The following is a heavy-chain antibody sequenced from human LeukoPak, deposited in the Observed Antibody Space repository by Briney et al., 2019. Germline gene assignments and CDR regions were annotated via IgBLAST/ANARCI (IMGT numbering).Heavy chain of an antibody. V-gene: IGHV1-2*06. Sequence: ASVKVSCKASGYTFTGYYMHWVRQAPGQGLEWMGRINPNSGGTNYAQKFQGRVTMTRDTSISTAYMELSRLRSDDTAVYYCARVSAGGPSFDYWGQGTLVTVSS. D-gene: IGHD3-16*01. CDR3: ARVSAGGPSFDY. CDR2: INPNSGGT. J-gene: IGHJ4*02. CDR1: GYTFTGYY.